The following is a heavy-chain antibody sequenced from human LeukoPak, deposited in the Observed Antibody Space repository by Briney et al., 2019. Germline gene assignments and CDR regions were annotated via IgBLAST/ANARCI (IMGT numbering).Heavy chain of an antibody. CDR1: GFTFISYA. CDR3: AKGRSTSWKASYYFDY. CDR2: ISASGGGT. V-gene: IGHV3-23*01. J-gene: IGHJ4*02. Sequence: PGGSLRLSCAASGFTFISYAMTWVRQAPGKGLEWVSVISASGGGTSYADSVKGRSTISRDNSKNMLYLQMNSLSVEDTAVYYCAKGRSTSWKASYYFDYWGQGTQLTVSS. D-gene: IGHD2-2*01.